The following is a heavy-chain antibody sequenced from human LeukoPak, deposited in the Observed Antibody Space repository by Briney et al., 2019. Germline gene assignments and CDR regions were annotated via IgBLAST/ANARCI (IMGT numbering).Heavy chain of an antibody. CDR1: GGSLSSSLYY. CDR2: IYYSGST. Sequence: SETLSLTCTVSGGSLSSSLYYWGWIRQPPGNGLEWIGRIYYSGSTHYSPSLESGDTISVDTSKNQFSLKLASVTAADTAIYYCAKGAGGFSYYNWFDPWGQGTLVTVSS. V-gene: IGHV4-39*07. D-gene: IGHD5-18*01. CDR3: AKGAGGFSYYNWFDP. J-gene: IGHJ5*02.